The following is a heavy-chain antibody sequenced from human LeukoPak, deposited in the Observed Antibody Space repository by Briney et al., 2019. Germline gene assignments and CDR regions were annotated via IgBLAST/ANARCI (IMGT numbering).Heavy chain of an antibody. D-gene: IGHD2-21*01. CDR1: GFTFSSYW. CDR3: AREMLAYCGGDCYDY. J-gene: IGHJ4*02. Sequence: GSLRLSCAASGFTFSSYWMSWVRQAPGKGLEWVANIKQDGSEKYYVDSVKGRFTISRDNSKNTLYLQMNSLRAEDTAVYYCAREMLAYCGGDCYDYWGQGTLVTVSS. V-gene: IGHV3-7*01. CDR2: IKQDGSEK.